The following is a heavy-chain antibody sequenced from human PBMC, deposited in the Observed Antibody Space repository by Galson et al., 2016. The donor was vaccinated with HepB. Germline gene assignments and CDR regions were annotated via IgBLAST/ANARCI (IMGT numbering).Heavy chain of an antibody. CDR3: AKDGGYTYPLGY. Sequence: SLRLSCAASGYTFSDYYMSWIRQAPGKGLEWVSYISSSSRTTNYADSVKGRFTISRDNSKDTLYLQMNSLRAEDTAVYYCAKDGGYTYPLGYWGRGTLVTVSS. V-gene: IGHV3-11*06. CDR2: ISSSSRTT. D-gene: IGHD5-18*01. J-gene: IGHJ4*02. CDR1: GYTFSDYY.